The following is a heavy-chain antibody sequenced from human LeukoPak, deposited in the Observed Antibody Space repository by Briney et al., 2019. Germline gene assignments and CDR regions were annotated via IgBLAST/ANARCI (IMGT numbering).Heavy chain of an antibody. V-gene: IGHV3-7*01. J-gene: IGHJ4*02. CDR1: GFTFSSYW. D-gene: IGHD4-17*01. Sequence: GGSLRLSCAASGFTFSSYWMSWVRQAPGKGLEWVANIKQDGSEKYYVDSVKGRFTISRDNAKNSLYLQMNSLRAEDTAVYYCARVSPNTVTTLRYFDYWGQGTLVTVSS. CDR2: IKQDGSEK. CDR3: ARVSPNTVTTLRYFDY.